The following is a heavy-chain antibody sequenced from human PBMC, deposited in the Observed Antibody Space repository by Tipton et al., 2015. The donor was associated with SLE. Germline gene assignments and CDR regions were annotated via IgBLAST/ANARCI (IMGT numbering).Heavy chain of an antibody. D-gene: IGHD3-10*01. Sequence: LRLSCAASRFTFSTYGMRWVRQSPEKGLEWVSSISGSDGSTYYADSVKGRFTISRDNSKNTLYLQMNSLRAADTAVYYCARRNSESGAFDMWGQGTLVTVSS. V-gene: IGHV3-23*01. CDR2: ISGSDGST. CDR3: ARRNSESGAFDM. J-gene: IGHJ3*02. CDR1: RFTFSTYG.